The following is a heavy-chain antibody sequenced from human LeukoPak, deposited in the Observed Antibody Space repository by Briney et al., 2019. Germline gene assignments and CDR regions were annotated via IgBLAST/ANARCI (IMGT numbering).Heavy chain of an antibody. CDR2: IYYTGTT. CDR3: ARDLGYSGNYGAFDI. V-gene: IGHV4-59*12. Sequence: SETLSLTCTVSGGSIIGYDWSWIRQPPGKGLEWIGYIYYTGTTNHSPSLKSRLTISVDTSENQFSLKLTSVTAADTAVYYCARDLGYSGNYGAFDIWGQGTRVTVSS. J-gene: IGHJ3*02. CDR1: GGSIIGYD. D-gene: IGHD1-26*01.